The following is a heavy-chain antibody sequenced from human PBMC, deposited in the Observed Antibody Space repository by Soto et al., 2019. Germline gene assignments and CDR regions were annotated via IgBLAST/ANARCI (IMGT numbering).Heavy chain of an antibody. D-gene: IGHD3-22*01. J-gene: IGHJ4*02. CDR3: ARVEMPQTYYYDSSGYYFVY. CDR1: GGTYSSYA. Sequence: VKVSCQASGGTYSSYASRWVRQAPGQGFECMGVIIPIFGTGNYAQKFQGRVTITADESTSTAYMRLSSLRSEDTAVYYCARVEMPQTYYYDSSGYYFVYLGQGTLVNVSS. V-gene: IGHV1-69*13. CDR2: IIPIFGTG.